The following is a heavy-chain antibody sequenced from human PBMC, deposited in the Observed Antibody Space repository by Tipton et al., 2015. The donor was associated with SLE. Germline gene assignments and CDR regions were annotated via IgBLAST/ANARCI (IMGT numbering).Heavy chain of an antibody. CDR2: ISHSGNI. J-gene: IGHJ4*02. CDR1: GFLFTSYW. Sequence: LRLSCEASGFLFTSYWMSWVRQAPGKGLEWIGSISHSGNIYYNPSLKSRVSMSIDTSRNEVFLRLSSVTAADTAVYYCARHDYDSNGYYQHYFDYWGQGTLVTVSS. D-gene: IGHD3-22*01. V-gene: IGHV4/OR15-8*02. CDR3: ARHDYDSNGYYQHYFDY.